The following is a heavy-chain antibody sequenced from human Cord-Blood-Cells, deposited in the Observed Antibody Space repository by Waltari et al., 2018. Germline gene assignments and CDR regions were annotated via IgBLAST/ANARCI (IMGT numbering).Heavy chain of an antibody. J-gene: IGHJ3*02. CDR1: GGTFSSYT. CDR2: TVPDLGRA. CDR3: ARKNLDGDAFDI. Sequence: QVQLVQSGAEVKKPGSSVKVSCKASGGTFSSYTISWVRQAPGQELEWMGRTVPDLGRANNAQKVQGIVTITADNSTSTADRELSSLSSEDTAVYYCARKNLDGDAFDIWGQGTMVTVSS. D-gene: IGHD1-7*01. V-gene: IGHV1-69*02.